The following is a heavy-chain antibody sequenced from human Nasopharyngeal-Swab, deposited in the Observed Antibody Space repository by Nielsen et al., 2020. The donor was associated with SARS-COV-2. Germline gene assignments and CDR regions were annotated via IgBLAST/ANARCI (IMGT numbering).Heavy chain of an antibody. CDR3: ARVSILKVVVVWYYDYMDV. D-gene: IGHD2-15*01. CDR2: IYHSGST. V-gene: IGHV4-4*02. J-gene: IGHJ6*03. Sequence: WSRQHPGKGLVWIGEIYHSGSTNYNPSLKSRVTISVDKSKNQFSLKLSSVTAEDTAVYYCARVSILKVVVVWYYDYMDVWGKGTTVTVSS.